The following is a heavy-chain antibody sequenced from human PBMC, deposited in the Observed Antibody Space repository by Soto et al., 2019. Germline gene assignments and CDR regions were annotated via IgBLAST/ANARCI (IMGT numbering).Heavy chain of an antibody. CDR2: IYYTGST. D-gene: IGHD2-2*02. CDR3: ARVGSKYYTYFDY. V-gene: IGHV4-59*01. Sequence: PSETLSLTCTVSGGSINSYYWSWIRQPPGEGLEWIGYIYYTGSTSYNPSLKSRVTVSVDTSKNRFSLKLTSVTAADTAVYYCARVGSKYYTYFDYWGQGALVTVSS. CDR1: GGSINSYY. J-gene: IGHJ4*02.